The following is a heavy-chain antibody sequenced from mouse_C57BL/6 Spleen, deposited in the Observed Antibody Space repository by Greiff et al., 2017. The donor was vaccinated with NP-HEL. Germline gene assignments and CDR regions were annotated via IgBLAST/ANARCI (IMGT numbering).Heavy chain of an antibody. CDR3: ARWNGSSFLYFDV. CDR1: GYTFTSYW. J-gene: IGHJ1*03. Sequence: VQLQQSGTELVKPGASVKLSCKASGYTFTSYWMHWVKQRPGQGLEWIGNINPSNGGTNYNEKFKSKATLTVDKSSSTAYMQLSSLTSEDSAVEYCARWNGSSFLYFDVWGTRTTVTVSS. D-gene: IGHD1-1*01. CDR2: INPSNGGT. V-gene: IGHV1-53*01.